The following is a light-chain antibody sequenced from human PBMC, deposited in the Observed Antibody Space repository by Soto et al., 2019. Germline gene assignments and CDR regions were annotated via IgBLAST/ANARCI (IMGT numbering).Light chain of an antibody. CDR3: QQYENLPPT. V-gene: IGKV1-33*01. CDR1: QDIANS. Sequence: DIQMTQSPSSLSASIGDRVILTCQASQDIANSLNWYQHKPGKAPKLLIYDASNLERGVPARFSGSVSGTDFSFTSSSLQPEDIATYYCQQYENLPPTFGQGTRLEIK. J-gene: IGKJ5*01. CDR2: DAS.